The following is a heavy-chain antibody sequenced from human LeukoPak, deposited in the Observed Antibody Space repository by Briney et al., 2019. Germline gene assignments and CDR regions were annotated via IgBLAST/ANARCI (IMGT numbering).Heavy chain of an antibody. CDR1: GGSISSSNW. Sequence: PSETLSLTCAVSGGSISSSNWWSWVRQPPGKGLEWIGEIYHSGSTNYNPSLKSRVTISVDKSKNQFSLKLSSVTAADTAVYYCARVGYYYDTYDAFDIWGQGTMVTVSS. CDR2: IYHSGST. CDR3: ARVGYYYDTYDAFDI. D-gene: IGHD3-22*01. V-gene: IGHV4-4*02. J-gene: IGHJ3*02.